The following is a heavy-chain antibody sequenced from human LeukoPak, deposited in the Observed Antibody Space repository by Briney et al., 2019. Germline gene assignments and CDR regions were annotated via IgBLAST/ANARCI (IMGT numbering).Heavy chain of an antibody. CDR2: IYYSVST. CDR1: GGSISSSSYY. J-gene: IGHJ3*02. V-gene: IGHV4-39*01. CDR3: ARLAVVAAFDI. Sequence: SETLSLTCTVSGGSISSSSYYWGWIRQPPGKGLEWIGSIYYSVSTYYNPSLKSRVTISVDTSKNQFSLKLSSVTAADTAVYYCARLAVVAAFDIWGQGTMVTVSS. D-gene: IGHD2-2*01.